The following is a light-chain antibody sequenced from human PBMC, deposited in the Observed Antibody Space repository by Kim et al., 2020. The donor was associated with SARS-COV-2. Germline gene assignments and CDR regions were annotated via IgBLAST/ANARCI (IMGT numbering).Light chain of an antibody. CDR1: QSVSSSS. CDR2: GAS. J-gene: IGKJ1*01. CDR3: QQYGSSPQT. V-gene: IGKV3-20*01. Sequence: SPGEKATLSCRVSQSVSSSSLAWYQQKPGQAPRLLIYGASNWATGIPDRFSGSGSGTDFILTISGVEPEDSAVYYCQQYGSSPQTFGQGTKVDIK.